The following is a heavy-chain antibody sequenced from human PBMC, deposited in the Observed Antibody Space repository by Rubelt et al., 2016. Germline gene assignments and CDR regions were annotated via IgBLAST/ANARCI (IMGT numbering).Heavy chain of an antibody. J-gene: IGHJ6*02. CDR2: IDWDDDK. Sequence: QVTLRESGPALVKPTQTLTLTCTFSGFSLSTSGMCVNWIRQPPGKALEWLALIDWDDDKYYSTSLKTRLTISKDTSKNQVVLTMTNMDPVDTATYYCARILLPDYYDSSGGMDVWGQGTTVTVSS. CDR3: ARILLPDYYDSSGGMDV. V-gene: IGHV2-70*01. D-gene: IGHD3-22*01. CDR1: GFSLSTSGMC.